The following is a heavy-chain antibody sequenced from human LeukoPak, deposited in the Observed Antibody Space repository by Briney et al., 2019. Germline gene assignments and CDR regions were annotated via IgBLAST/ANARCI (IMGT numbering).Heavy chain of an antibody. Sequence: NPGGSLRLSCAASGFTVSSNYMSWVRQAPGKGLEWVSVIYSGGSTYYADSVKGRFTISRDNSKNTLYLQMNSLRAEDTAVYYCARFIAAPYYFDYWGRGTLVTVSS. CDR1: GFTVSSNY. D-gene: IGHD6-13*01. CDR3: ARFIAAPYYFDY. CDR2: IYSGGST. V-gene: IGHV3-66*01. J-gene: IGHJ4*02.